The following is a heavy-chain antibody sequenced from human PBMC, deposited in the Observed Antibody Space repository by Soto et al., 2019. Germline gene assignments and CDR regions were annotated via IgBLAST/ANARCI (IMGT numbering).Heavy chain of an antibody. J-gene: IGHJ3*02. D-gene: IGHD1-26*01. Sequence: SETLSLTCAVSGYSISSGYYWGWLRQPPGKGLEWIGSIYHSGSTYYNPSLKSRVTISVDTSKNQFSLKLSSVTAADTAVYYCATRWDNDAFDIWGQGTMVTVSS. V-gene: IGHV4-38-2*01. CDR3: ATRWDNDAFDI. CDR1: GYSISSGYY. CDR2: IYHSGST.